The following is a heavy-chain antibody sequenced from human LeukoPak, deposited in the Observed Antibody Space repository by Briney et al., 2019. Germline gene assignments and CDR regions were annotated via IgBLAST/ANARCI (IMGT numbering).Heavy chain of an antibody. CDR3: AKEDYGDYFDY. V-gene: IGHV4-61*01. Sequence: SETLSLTCTVSGGSVSSGSYYWSWIRQPPGKGLEWIGYIYYSGSTNYNPSLKSRVTISVDTSKNQFSLKLSSVTAADTAVYYCAKEDYGDYFDYWGQGTLVTVSS. J-gene: IGHJ4*02. CDR2: IYYSGST. D-gene: IGHD4-17*01. CDR1: GGSVSSGSYY.